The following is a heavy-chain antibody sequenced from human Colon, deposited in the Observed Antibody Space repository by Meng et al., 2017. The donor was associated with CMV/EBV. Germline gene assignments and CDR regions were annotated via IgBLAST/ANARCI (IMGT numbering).Heavy chain of an antibody. CDR3: VRDLTGEEDY. CDR2: INTSGRP. J-gene: IGHJ4*02. D-gene: IGHD7-27*01. CDR1: GGSLGRHY. Sequence: LPCAVSGGSLGRHYWSWIRQSPGKGLEWIGDINTSGRPNYNPSLKSRVTISIDTSRNQFSLNLNSVTAADTAVYYCVRDLTGEEDYWGQGNLVTVSS. V-gene: IGHV4-34*01.